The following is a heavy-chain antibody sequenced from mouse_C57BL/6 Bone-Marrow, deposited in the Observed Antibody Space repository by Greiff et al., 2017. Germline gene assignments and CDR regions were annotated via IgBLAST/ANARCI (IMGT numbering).Heavy chain of an antibody. V-gene: IGHV5-4*01. CDR1: GFTFSSYA. Sequence: EVQLQQSGGGLVKPGGSLKLSCAASGFTFSSYAMSWVRQTPEKRLEWVATISDGGSYTYYPDNVKGRFTISRDNAKNNLYLQMSHLKSEDTAMYYCARALDYYAMDYWGQGTSVTVSS. J-gene: IGHJ4*01. CDR3: ARALDYYAMDY. CDR2: ISDGGSYT.